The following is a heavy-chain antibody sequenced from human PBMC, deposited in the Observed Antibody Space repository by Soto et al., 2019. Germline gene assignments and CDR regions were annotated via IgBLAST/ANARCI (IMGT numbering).Heavy chain of an antibody. Sequence: PSETLSLTCAVYGGSFSGYYWSWIRQPPGKGLEWIGEINHSGSTNYNPSLKSRVTISVDTSKNQFSLKLSSVTAADTAVYYCAREGYCSGGSCYPSYYYYYYMDVWGKGTTVT. V-gene: IGHV4-34*01. CDR3: AREGYCSGGSCYPSYYYYYYMDV. D-gene: IGHD2-15*01. J-gene: IGHJ6*03. CDR2: INHSGST. CDR1: GGSFSGYY.